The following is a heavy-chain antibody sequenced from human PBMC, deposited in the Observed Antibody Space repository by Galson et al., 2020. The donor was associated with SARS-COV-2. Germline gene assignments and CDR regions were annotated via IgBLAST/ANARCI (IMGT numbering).Heavy chain of an antibody. D-gene: IGHD5-12*01. J-gene: IGHJ4*02. V-gene: IGHV3-66*01. Sequence: GGSLRLSCAASGFTVSSNYMSWVRQAPGKGLEWVSIIYDVGNTYYADYVKGRFTISIDDSKNTLYLQMNSLRVEDTAVYYCARDPPDGYKGNFDYWVQGTLVTVSS. CDR1: GFTVSSNY. CDR2: IYDVGNT. CDR3: ARDPPDGYKGNFDY.